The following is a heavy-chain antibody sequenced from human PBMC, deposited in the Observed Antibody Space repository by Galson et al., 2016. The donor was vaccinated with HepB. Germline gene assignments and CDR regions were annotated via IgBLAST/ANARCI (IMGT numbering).Heavy chain of an antibody. Sequence: SLRLSCAVSGFTVSNNYLTWVRQAPGKGPEWVSSFYSDSSIYYVDSVKGRFSVSTASSKNTMYLQTNSLRAEDTAIYYCAIDYGHYYESGALPFHYFDPWGQGTPVTVSS. CDR1: GFTVSNNY. D-gene: IGHD3-22*01. V-gene: IGHV3-53*01. CDR3: AIDYGHYYESGALPFHYFDP. J-gene: IGHJ5*02. CDR2: FYSDSSI.